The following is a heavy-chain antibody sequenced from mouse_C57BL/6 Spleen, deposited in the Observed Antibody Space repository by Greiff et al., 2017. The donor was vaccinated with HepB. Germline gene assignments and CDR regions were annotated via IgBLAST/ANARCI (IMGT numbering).Heavy chain of an antibody. CDR2: ISYDGSN. D-gene: IGHD2-4*01. J-gene: IGHJ3*01. Sequence: EVKLVESGPGLVKPSQSLSLTCSVTGYSITSGYYWNWIRQFPGNKLEWMGYISYDGSNNYNPSLKNRISITRDTSKNQFFLKLNSVTTEDTATYYCARDRDDYDEEFAYWGQGTLVTVSA. V-gene: IGHV3-6*01. CDR3: ARDRDDYDEEFAY. CDR1: GYSITSGYY.